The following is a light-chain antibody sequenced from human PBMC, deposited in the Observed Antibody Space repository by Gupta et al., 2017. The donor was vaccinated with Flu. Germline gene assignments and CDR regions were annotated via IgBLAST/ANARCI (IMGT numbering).Light chain of an antibody. V-gene: IGKV4-1*01. Sequence: DIVMTQSPDSLAVSLGERATINCKSSQRILYSSNNKNYLAWYQQKPGQPPKLIIHWASTRESGVPERFSGSGSGTDFTLTISSLQAEDVAVYYCQQYYSIPQTFGQGTKLEIK. CDR3: QQYYSIPQT. CDR2: WAS. CDR1: QRILYSSNNKNY. J-gene: IGKJ2*01.